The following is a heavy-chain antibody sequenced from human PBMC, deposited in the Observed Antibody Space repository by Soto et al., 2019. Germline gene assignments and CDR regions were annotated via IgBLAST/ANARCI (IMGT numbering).Heavy chain of an antibody. Sequence: GGSLRLSCAASGFTFSSYWMHWVRQAPGKGLEWVAVISYDGSNKYYADSVKGRFTISRDNSKNTLYLQMNSLRAEDTAVYYCANLPDILTGPHYYGMDVWGQGTTVTVSS. J-gene: IGHJ6*02. D-gene: IGHD3-9*01. CDR1: GFTFSSYW. V-gene: IGHV3-30-3*01. CDR2: ISYDGSNK. CDR3: ANLPDILTGPHYYGMDV.